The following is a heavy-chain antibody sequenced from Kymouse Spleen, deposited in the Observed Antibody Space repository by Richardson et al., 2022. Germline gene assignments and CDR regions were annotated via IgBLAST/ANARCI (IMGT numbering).Heavy chain of an antibody. CDR1: GFTFSSYG. CDR3: AKDEGGYSYGRFDY. Sequence: QVQLVESGGGVVQPGRSLRLSCAASGFTFSSYGMHWVRQAPGKGLEWVAVISYDGSNKYYADSVKGRFTISRDNSKNTLYLQMNSLRAEDTAVYYCAKDEGGYSYGRFDYWGQGTLVTVSS. V-gene: IGHV3-30*18. J-gene: IGHJ4*02. D-gene: IGHD5-18,IGHD5-18*01. CDR2: ISYDGSNK.